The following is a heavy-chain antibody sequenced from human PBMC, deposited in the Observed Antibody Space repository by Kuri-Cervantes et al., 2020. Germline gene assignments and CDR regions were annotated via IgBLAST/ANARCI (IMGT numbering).Heavy chain of an antibody. J-gene: IGHJ4*02. CDR2: INPSGGST. V-gene: IGHV1-46*01. CDR3: AKEGGCAYGDYKGSGSSFDY. CDR1: GYTFTNYY. D-gene: IGHD4-17*01. Sequence: ASVKVSCKASGYTFTNYYMHWVRQAPGQGLEWMGIINPSGGSTSYAQKFQGRVTMNRDTYTSTVYMELSSLRSEDTAVYYFAKEGGCAYGDYKGSGSSFDYWGQGTLVTVSS.